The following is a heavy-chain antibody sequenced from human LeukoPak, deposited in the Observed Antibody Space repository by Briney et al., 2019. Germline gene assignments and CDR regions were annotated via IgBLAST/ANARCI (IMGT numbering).Heavy chain of an antibody. J-gene: IGHJ3*01. CDR3: AKDLWQWLVSGAFDF. V-gene: IGHV3-74*01. Sequence: GGSLRLSCAASGFTFSSYWMHWVRQAPGKGLVWVSRINSDGSSTSYADSVKGRFTISRDNAKNTLYLQMNSLRAEDTAVYYCAKDLWQWLVSGAFDFWGQGTMVTVSS. CDR2: INSDGSST. CDR1: GFTFSSYW. D-gene: IGHD6-19*01.